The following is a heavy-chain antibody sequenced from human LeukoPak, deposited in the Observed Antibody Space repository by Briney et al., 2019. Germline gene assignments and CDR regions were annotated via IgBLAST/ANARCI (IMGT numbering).Heavy chain of an antibody. CDR2: IYSGGST. J-gene: IGHJ6*03. Sequence: GGSLRLSCAASGFTVSSNYMSWVRQAPGKGLEWVSVIYSGGSTYYADSVKGRFTISRDNSKNTLYLQMNSLRAEDTAVYYCARGGSEGSSWYGYYYYMDVWGKGTTVTISS. V-gene: IGHV3-66*01. CDR1: GFTVSSNY. CDR3: ARGGSEGSSWYGYYYYMDV. D-gene: IGHD6-13*01.